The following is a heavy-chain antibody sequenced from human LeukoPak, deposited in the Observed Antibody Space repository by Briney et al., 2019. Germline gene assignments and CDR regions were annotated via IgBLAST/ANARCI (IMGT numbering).Heavy chain of an antibody. CDR3: ARVHPSKPAGMDV. CDR2: IYYSGST. J-gene: IGHJ6*02. CDR1: GGSISSGDYY. Sequence: SQTLSLTCTVSGGSISSGDYYWSWIRQPPGKGLEWIGYIYYSGSTYYNPSLKSRVTISVDTSKNQFSLKLSSVTAADTAVYYCARVHPSKPAGMDVWGQGTTVTVSS. V-gene: IGHV4-30-4*08.